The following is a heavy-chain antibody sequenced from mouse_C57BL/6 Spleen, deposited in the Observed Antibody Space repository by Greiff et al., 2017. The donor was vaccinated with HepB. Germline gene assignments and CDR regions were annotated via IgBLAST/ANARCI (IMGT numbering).Heavy chain of an antibody. CDR1: GYAFSSYW. CDR3: ARSYDGYSLFAY. D-gene: IGHD2-3*01. Sequence: VQGVESGAELVKPGASVKISCKASGYAFSSYWMNWVKQRPGKGLEWIGQIYPGDGDTNYNGKFKGKATLTADKSSSTAYMQLSSLTSEDSAVYFCARSYDGYSLFAYWGQGTLVTVSA. J-gene: IGHJ3*01. V-gene: IGHV1-80*01. CDR2: IYPGDGDT.